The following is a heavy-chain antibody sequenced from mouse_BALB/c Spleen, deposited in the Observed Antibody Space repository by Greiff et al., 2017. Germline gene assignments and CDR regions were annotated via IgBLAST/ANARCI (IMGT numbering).Heavy chain of an antibody. CDR3: ARDYGSSPHYYAMDY. J-gene: IGHJ4*01. V-gene: IGHV1-31*01. Sequence: EVQLQQSGPELVKPGASVKISCKASGYSFTGYYMHWVKQSHVKSLEWIGRINPYNGATSYNQNFKDKASLTVDKSSSTAYMELHSLTSEDSAVYYCARDYGSSPHYYAMDYWGQGTSVTVSS. CDR2: INPYNGAT. CDR1: GYSFTGYY. D-gene: IGHD1-1*01.